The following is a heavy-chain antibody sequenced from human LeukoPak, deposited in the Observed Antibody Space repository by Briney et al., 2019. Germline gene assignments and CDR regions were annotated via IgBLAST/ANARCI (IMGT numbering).Heavy chain of an antibody. CDR1: GFTFDNYY. V-gene: IGHV3-7*03. J-gene: IGHJ5*02. D-gene: IGHD2-21*01. Sequence: GRSLRLSCEASGFTFDNYYMSWVRQAPGKGMQWVANIRQDGSDKYYVDSVKGRFTVSRDNAKNSLYLEMNSLRVEDTAVSYCTRGENQYGGEVRFDPWGQGTLVIVSS. CDR2: IRQDGSDK. CDR3: TRGENQYGGEVRFDP.